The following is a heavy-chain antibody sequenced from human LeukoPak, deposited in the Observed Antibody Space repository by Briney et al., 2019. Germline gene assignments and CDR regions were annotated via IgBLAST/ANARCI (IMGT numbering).Heavy chain of an antibody. Sequence: PGGPLRLSCAASGFTFSNAWMSWVRQAPGKGPMWVSCINVDGSVTRYVDSVKGRFTIFRDNARNTLYLQMNSLGVEDTAVYYCTRDYNHGMDVWGQGTTVTVSS. CDR2: INVDGSVT. CDR1: GFTFSNAW. J-gene: IGHJ6*02. CDR3: TRDYNHGMDV. V-gene: IGHV3-74*01.